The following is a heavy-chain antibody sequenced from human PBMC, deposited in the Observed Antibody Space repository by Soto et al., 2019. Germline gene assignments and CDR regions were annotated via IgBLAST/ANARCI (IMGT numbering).Heavy chain of an antibody. CDR2: IYWDDDK. CDR1: GFSLSTSGVG. D-gene: IGHD7-27*01. J-gene: IGHJ6*02. V-gene: IGHV2-5*02. CDR3: AHTLPPWGGMDV. Sequence: QITLKESGPPLVKPTQTLTLTCTFSGFSLSTSGVGVGWIRQPPGKALEWLALIYWDDDKRYSPSLKRRLTITKATSKHPVVLTMTNMDPVDTATYYCAHTLPPWGGMDVWGQGTTVTVSS.